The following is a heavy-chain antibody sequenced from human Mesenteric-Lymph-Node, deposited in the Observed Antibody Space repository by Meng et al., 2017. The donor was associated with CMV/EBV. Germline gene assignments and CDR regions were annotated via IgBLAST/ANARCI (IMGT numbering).Heavy chain of an antibody. V-gene: IGHV3-53*01. CDR2: IYTGGTT. CDR1: GFSFSSNY. J-gene: IGHJ1*01. CDR3: ARGGCSSASCYRVQH. D-gene: IGHD2-2*01. Sequence: GESLKISCAASGFSFSSNYMSWVRQAPGKGLEWVSVIYTGGTTYYADSVKGRFTISRDNAKNSLYLQMNSLRAEDTAVYYCARGGCSSASCYRVQHWGQGTLVTVSS.